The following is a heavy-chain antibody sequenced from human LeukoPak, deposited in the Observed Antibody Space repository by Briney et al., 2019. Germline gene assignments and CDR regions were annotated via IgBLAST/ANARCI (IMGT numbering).Heavy chain of an antibody. D-gene: IGHD3-10*01. J-gene: IGHJ5*02. V-gene: IGHV4-34*01. CDR2: INHSGST. CDR1: GGSFSGYY. Sequence: SETLSLTCAVYGGSFSGYYWSWIRQPPGKGLEWIGEINHSGSTNYNPSLKSRLTISIDTSKNQFSLKLMSVTAADTAVYYCARDSGTTGEVKFDPWGQGTLVTVSS. CDR3: ARDSGTTGEVKFDP.